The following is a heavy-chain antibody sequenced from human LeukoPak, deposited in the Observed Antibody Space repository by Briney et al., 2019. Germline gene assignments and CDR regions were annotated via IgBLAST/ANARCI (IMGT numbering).Heavy chain of an antibody. CDR2: FDPEDGET. CDR1: GYTLTELS. Sequence: ASVKVSCKVSGYTLTELSMHWVRQAPGKGLEWMGGFDPEDGETLYAQKFQGRVTMTEDTSTDTAYMELSSLRSEDTAVYYCATDSGGSYYDLDYWGQGTLVTVSS. J-gene: IGHJ4*02. V-gene: IGHV1-24*01. CDR3: ATDSGGSYYDLDY. D-gene: IGHD1-26*01.